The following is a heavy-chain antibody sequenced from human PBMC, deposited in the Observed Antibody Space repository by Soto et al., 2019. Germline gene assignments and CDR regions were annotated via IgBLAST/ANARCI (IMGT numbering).Heavy chain of an antibody. J-gene: IGHJ4*02. V-gene: IGHV3-30*18. Sequence: QVQLVESGGGVVQPGRSLRLSCAASGFTFSNYGMHWVRQAPGKGLEWVAVISYHGSDKYYADSVKGRFTISRDNSKNTLYLQMDSLRAADTAVHYCAKDHLTTTVTTVGYWGQGTLVTVSS. CDR1: GFTFSNYG. D-gene: IGHD4-17*01. CDR3: AKDHLTTTVTTVGY. CDR2: ISYHGSDK.